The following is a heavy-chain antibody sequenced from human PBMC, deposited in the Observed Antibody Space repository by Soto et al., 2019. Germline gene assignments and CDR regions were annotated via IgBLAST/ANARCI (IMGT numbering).Heavy chain of an antibody. Sequence: EVRLLESGGGLVEPGGSLRLSCTGSGFSFETYGMTWVRQAPGKGLEWVSGISGSGDNTYYADSVKGRFTISRDNARKTLYLQLVRLRAEDTATYYCAKDPYVGWYCSGGTCPITSWGQGTLVIVSS. CDR3: AKDPYVGWYCSGGTCPITS. D-gene: IGHD2-15*01. CDR2: ISGSGDNT. CDR1: GFSFETYG. J-gene: IGHJ5*02. V-gene: IGHV3-23*01.